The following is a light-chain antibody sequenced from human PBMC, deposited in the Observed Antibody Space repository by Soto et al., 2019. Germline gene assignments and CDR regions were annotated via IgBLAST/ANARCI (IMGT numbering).Light chain of an antibody. CDR3: QQYNNWPQT. CDR1: QSVSSN. CDR2: GAS. J-gene: IGKJ1*01. V-gene: IGKV3-15*01. Sequence: IVMTQSPATLSASPGERATLSCRASQSVSSNLAWYQQKPGQAPRLLIYGASTRATGIPARFSGSGSGTQFTLTISSLQSEDFAVYYCQQYNNWPQTFGQGTKVDNK.